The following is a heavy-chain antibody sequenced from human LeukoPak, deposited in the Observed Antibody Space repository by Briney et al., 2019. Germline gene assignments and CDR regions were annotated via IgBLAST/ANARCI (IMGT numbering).Heavy chain of an antibody. CDR3: TRGYGDYLDY. D-gene: IGHD4-17*01. CDR2: ICYDGSNK. J-gene: IGHJ4*02. V-gene: IGHV3-33*01. CDR1: GFTFSSYG. Sequence: PGRSLRLSCAASGFTFSSYGMHWVRQAPGKGLEWVAVICYDGSNKYYADSVKGRFTISRDNSKNTLYLQMNSLRAEDTAVYYCTRGYGDYLDYWGQGTLVTVSS.